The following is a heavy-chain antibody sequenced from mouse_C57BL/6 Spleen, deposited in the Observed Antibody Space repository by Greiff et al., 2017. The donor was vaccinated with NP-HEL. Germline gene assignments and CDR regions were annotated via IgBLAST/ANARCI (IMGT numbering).Heavy chain of an antibody. CDR2: IDPSDSYT. CDR1: GYTFTSYW. D-gene: IGHD3-2*02. V-gene: IGHV1-69*01. Sequence: QVQLQQPGAELVMPGASVKLSCKASGYTFTSYWMHGVKQRPGQGLEWIGEIDPSDSYTNYNQKFKGKSTLTVDKSSSTAYMQLSSLTSEDSAVYYCARRGQLRPDYWGQGTTLTVSS. J-gene: IGHJ2*01. CDR3: ARRGQLRPDY.